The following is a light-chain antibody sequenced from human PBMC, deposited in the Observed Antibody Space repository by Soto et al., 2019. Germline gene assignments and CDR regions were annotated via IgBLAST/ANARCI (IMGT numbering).Light chain of an antibody. Sequence: QSVLTQPPSVSGAPGQRVTISCTGSSSNIGAGYDVHWYQQLPGTAPKLLIYGNSNRPSGVPDRFSGSKSGTSASLAITGLQAEDEADYYCQSYDSSLSVSPYVFGTGTQLTVL. CDR3: QSYDSSLSVSPYV. V-gene: IGLV1-40*01. CDR1: SSNIGAGYD. J-gene: IGLJ1*01. CDR2: GNS.